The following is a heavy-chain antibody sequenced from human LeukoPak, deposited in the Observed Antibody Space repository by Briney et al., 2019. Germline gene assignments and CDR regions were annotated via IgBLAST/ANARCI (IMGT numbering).Heavy chain of an antibody. Sequence: SETLSLTCTVSGVSISSGGYYWTWIRQHPGKGLEWIGYIYYTGSTFFNPSLKSRVIISVDTSKNQFSLKLSSVTAADTAVYYCARSDQRWLYSDYWGQGTLVTVSS. V-gene: IGHV4-31*03. J-gene: IGHJ4*02. CDR1: GVSISSGGYY. CDR3: ARSDQRWLYSDY. D-gene: IGHD5-24*01. CDR2: IYYTGST.